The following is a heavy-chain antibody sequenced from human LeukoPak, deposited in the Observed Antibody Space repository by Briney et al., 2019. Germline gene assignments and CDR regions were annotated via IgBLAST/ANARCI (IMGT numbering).Heavy chain of an antibody. Sequence: ASVKVSCKASGYTFNMYGISWVRQAPGQGLEWMGWFSPYNGHTNLAQKLQDRVTMTTDTSTNTAYMELRSLRSDDTAVYYCARILRSGTTGGPPVYWGQGTLVSVSS. J-gene: IGHJ4*02. D-gene: IGHD1-1*01. CDR3: ARILRSGTTGGPPVY. CDR2: FSPYNGHT. V-gene: IGHV1-18*01. CDR1: GYTFNMYG.